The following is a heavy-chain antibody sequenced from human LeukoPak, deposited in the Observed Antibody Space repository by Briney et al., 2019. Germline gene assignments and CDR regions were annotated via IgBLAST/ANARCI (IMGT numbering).Heavy chain of an antibody. CDR1: GGSISRGACY. J-gene: IGHJ2*01. CDR3: ARRWLQAGYFDF. D-gene: IGHD5-24*01. Sequence: SQTLSLTCTVSGGSISRGACYWSWIRQHPEKGLEWIGYIYYSGTTYYNPSFQSRVIISSDTAKNQFSLKLSSVTAADTAVYFCARRWLQAGYFDFWGRGTLVTVSS. CDR2: IYYSGTT. V-gene: IGHV4-31*03.